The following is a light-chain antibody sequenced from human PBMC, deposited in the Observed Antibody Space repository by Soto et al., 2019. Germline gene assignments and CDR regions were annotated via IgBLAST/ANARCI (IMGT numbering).Light chain of an antibody. J-gene: IGKJ5*01. CDR3: QQYGYSPIT. CDR2: AAS. V-gene: IGKV1-39*01. CDR1: QSISSY. Sequence: DIQMTQSPSSLSASVGDRVTITCRASQSISSYLNWYQQKPGKAPKLLIYAASSLQSGVPSRFSGSGSGTDFTLTISSLQPEDFATYYCQQYGYSPITFGQGTRLEI.